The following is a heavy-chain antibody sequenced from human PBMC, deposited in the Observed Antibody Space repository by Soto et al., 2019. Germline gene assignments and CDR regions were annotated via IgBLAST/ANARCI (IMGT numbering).Heavy chain of an antibody. CDR2: IIPIFDTP. J-gene: IGHJ6*02. CDR3: ASKSGNLYWKKGEYYYYGMAV. V-gene: IGHV1-69*13. Sequence: SVKVSCKASGGTFSNFEINWVRQAPGQGLEWMGGIIPIFDTPNYAQKFQGRVTITADESTSTAYMELSSLRSEDTAVYYCASKSGNLYWKKGEYYYYGMAVWGQGTTVTVSS. CDR1: GGTFSNFE. D-gene: IGHD3-10*01.